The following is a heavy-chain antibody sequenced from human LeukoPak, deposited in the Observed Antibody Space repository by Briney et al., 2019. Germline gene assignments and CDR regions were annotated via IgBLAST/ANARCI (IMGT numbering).Heavy chain of an antibody. CDR3: ARDMWDIVVVPAAHYYYYYYMDV. D-gene: IGHD2-2*01. CDR1: GGSISSYY. CDR2: IYTSGST. J-gene: IGHJ6*03. Sequence: SETLSLTCTVSGGSISSYYWSWIRQPAGKGLEWIGRIYTSGSTNYNPSLKSRVTMSVDTSKNQFSLKLSSVTAADTAVYYCARDMWDIVVVPAAHYYYYYYMDVWGKGTTVTVSS. V-gene: IGHV4-4*07.